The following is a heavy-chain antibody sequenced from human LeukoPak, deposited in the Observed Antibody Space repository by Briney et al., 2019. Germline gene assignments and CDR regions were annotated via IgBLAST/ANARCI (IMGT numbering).Heavy chain of an antibody. J-gene: IGHJ4*02. Sequence: PGGSLRLSCAASGFTFSSYAMSWVRQAPGKGLEWVSGFSGSGSNTYYADSVKGRFTISRDNSKNTLYLQMNSLRAEDTAVYYCAKSIMTPDSYWGQGTLATVSS. CDR3: AKSIMTPDSY. D-gene: IGHD2-8*01. V-gene: IGHV3-23*01. CDR2: FSGSGSNT. CDR1: GFTFSSYA.